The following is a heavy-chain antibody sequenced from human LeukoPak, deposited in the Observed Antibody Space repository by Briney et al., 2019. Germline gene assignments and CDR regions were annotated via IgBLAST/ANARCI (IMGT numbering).Heavy chain of an antibody. V-gene: IGHV5-51*01. CDR1: GYRFISYW. CDR2: IHPSDSDT. Sequence: GESLKISCKGSGYRFISYWIGWVRQMPGKGLEWMGIIHPSDSDTRYSPSFQGQVTISADKSISTAYLQWSSLKASDTAMYYCARPSYSSSWLPFDYWGQGTLATVSS. CDR3: ARPSYSSSWLPFDY. J-gene: IGHJ4*02. D-gene: IGHD6-13*01.